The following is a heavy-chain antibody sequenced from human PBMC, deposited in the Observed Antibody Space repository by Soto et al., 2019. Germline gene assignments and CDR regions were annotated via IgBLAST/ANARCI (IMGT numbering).Heavy chain of an antibody. V-gene: IGHV3-30-3*01. Sequence: GGSLRLSCAASGFTFSSYAMHWVRQAPGKGLEWVAVISYDGSNKYYADSVKGRFTISRDNSKNTLYLQMNSLKTEDTAVYYCTTGLWLRFPDYWGQGTLVTVSS. CDR1: GFTFSSYA. J-gene: IGHJ4*02. D-gene: IGHD3-16*01. CDR3: TTGLWLRFPDY. CDR2: ISYDGSNK.